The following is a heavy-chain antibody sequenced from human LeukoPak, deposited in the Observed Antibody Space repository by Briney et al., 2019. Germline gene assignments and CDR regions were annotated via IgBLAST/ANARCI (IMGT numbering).Heavy chain of an antibody. V-gene: IGHV3-64*01. D-gene: IGHD3-22*01. CDR2: ISIHGGDT. CDR1: GFTFSSYA. Sequence: GGSLRLSCAASGFTFSSYAMHWVRQAPGKGLEYVSAISIHGGDTYYANSVKGRFTISRDNSKNTLYLQMGSLRAEDMAVYYCARVLRDASGYYDYWGQGTVVTVSS. CDR3: ARVLRDASGYYDY. J-gene: IGHJ4*02.